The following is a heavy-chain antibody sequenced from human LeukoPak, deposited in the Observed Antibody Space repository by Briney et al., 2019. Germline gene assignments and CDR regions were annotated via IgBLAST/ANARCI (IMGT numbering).Heavy chain of an antibody. V-gene: IGHV4-61*02. D-gene: IGHD6-19*01. CDR3: ARVPFIAVAEDLYWYFDL. CDR2: IYTSGST. J-gene: IGHJ2*01. Sequence: SQTLSLTCTVSGGSISSGSYYWSWIRQPAGKGLEWIGCIYTSGSTNYNPSLKSRVTISVDTSKNQFSLKLSSVTAADTAVYYCARVPFIAVAEDLYWYFDLWGRGTLVTVSS. CDR1: GGSISSGSYY.